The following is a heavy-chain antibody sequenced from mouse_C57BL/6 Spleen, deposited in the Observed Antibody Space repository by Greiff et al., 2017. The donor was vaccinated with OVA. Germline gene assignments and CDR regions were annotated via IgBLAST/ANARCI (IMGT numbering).Heavy chain of an antibody. J-gene: IGHJ2*01. Sequence: VQLQQSGAELVRPGASVKLSCKASGYTFTDYYINWVKQRPGQGLEWIARIYPGSGNTYYNEKFKGKATLTAEKSSSTAYMQLSRLTTEESAVEFGARGCYDECCDYWGTGTTLTVSS. CDR3: ARGCYDECCDY. CDR2: IYPGSGNT. V-gene: IGHV1-76*01. CDR1: GYTFTDYY. D-gene: IGHD2-12*01.